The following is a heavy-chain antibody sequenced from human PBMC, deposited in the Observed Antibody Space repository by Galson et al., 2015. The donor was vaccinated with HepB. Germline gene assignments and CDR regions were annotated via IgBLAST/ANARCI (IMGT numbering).Heavy chain of an antibody. V-gene: IGHV3-49*03. CDR3: TRNSGGNSQRCDY. D-gene: IGHD2-21*01. CDR2: MRSKTYGGTI. CDR1: GFTFGDYA. J-gene: IGHJ4*02. Sequence: SLRLSCAASGFTFGDYAMSWFRQAPEKGLEWVGFMRSKTYGGTIEYAASVKGRFTIPRDDSKSIAYLQMNSLKTEDTGVYYCTRNSGGNSQRCDYWGQGTLVTVSS.